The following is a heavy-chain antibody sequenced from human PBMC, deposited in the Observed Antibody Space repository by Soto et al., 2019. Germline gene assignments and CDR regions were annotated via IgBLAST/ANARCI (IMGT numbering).Heavy chain of an antibody. CDR2: IYYSGST. D-gene: IGHD5-12*01. CDR1: GGSISSYY. V-gene: IGHV4-59*08. Sequence: PSETLSLTCTVSGGSISSYYWSWIRQPPGKGLEWIGDIYYSGSTNYNPSLKSRVTISVDTSKNQFSLKLSSVTAADTAVYYCARHRPGEMATITGGFDCWGQGTLVTVSS. CDR3: ARHRPGEMATITGGFDC. J-gene: IGHJ4*02.